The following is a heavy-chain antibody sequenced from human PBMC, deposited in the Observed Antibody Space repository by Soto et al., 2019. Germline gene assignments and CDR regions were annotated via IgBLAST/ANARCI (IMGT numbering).Heavy chain of an antibody. V-gene: IGHV1-18*01. CDR3: AISNFWSGYHQFDY. Sequence: ASVKVSCKASGYTFTSYGISWVRQAPGQGLEWMGWISAYNGNTNYAQKLQGRVTMTTDTSTSTAYMELRSLRSDDTAVYYCAISNFWSGYHQFDYWGQGTLVTVSS. J-gene: IGHJ4*02. D-gene: IGHD3-3*01. CDR2: ISAYNGNT. CDR1: GYTFTSYG.